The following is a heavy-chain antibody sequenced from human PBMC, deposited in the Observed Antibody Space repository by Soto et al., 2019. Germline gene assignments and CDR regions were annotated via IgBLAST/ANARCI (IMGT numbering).Heavy chain of an antibody. D-gene: IGHD3-16*01. CDR3: AKDRRAGGNSAFYFDF. CDR1: GFKFSNCA. Sequence: QSGGSLRLSCAASGFKFSNCAMSWVRQAPGKGLEWVSLISATGGGTYYADSVKGRFTISRDNSHNTLYLQVHSLTAEDTAVYYCAKDRRAGGNSAFYFDFWGQGAQVTVSS. J-gene: IGHJ4*02. CDR2: ISATGGGT. V-gene: IGHV3-23*01.